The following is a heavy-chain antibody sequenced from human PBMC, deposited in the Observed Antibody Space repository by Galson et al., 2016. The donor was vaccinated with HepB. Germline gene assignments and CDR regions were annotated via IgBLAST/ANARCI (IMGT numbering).Heavy chain of an antibody. CDR3: AKNDFWSGYPPYFYYGMDV. CDR1: GFTVSINY. CDR2: MSGSADRT. J-gene: IGHJ6*02. D-gene: IGHD3-3*01. V-gene: IGHV3-23*01. Sequence: SLRLSCAASGFTVSINYMSWVRQAPGKGLEWVSAMSGSADRTSYAVSVEGRFTISRDNSRNTLYLEMHSLRAEDTALYYCAKNDFWSGYPPYFYYGMDVWGQGTPVTVSS.